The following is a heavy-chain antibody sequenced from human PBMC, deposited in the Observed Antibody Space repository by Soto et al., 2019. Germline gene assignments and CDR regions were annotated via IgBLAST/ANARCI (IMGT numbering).Heavy chain of an antibody. V-gene: IGHV3-23*01. Sequence: EVQLLESGGGLVQPGGSLRLSCAASGFTFSSYAMSWVRQAPGKGLEWVSAISGSGGSTYYADSVKGRFTISRDNSKNTLYLQMNSLRADDTAVYYCARWVGGDYESNWFDPWGQGTLVTVSS. CDR3: ARWVGGDYESNWFDP. J-gene: IGHJ5*02. CDR2: ISGSGGST. CDR1: GFTFSSYA. D-gene: IGHD4-17*01.